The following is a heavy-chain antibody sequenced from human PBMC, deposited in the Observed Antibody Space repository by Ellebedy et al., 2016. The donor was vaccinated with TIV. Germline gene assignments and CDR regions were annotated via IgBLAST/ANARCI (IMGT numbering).Heavy chain of an antibody. Sequence: PGGSLRLSCAASGFSFSDYCMTWVRQGPGKGLEWVALISYDGSNKYFADSVQGRFTISRDNSQNTLYLLMNSLRGDDTAIYYCARALNHVDTVSTAPLDCWGQGTLVTVSS. CDR2: ISYDGSNK. CDR1: GFSFSDYC. V-gene: IGHV3-30*03. D-gene: IGHD5/OR15-5a*01. J-gene: IGHJ4*02. CDR3: ARALNHVDTVSTAPLDC.